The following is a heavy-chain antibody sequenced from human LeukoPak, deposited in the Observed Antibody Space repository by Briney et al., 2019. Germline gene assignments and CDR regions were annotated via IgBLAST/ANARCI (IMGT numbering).Heavy chain of an antibody. Sequence: ASVKVSCKASGYTFTSYGISWVRQAPGQGLEWMGWISAYNGNTNYAQKFQGRVTMTTDTSTSTAYMELRSLRSDDTAMYYCARDIKRSRARWENLGFDPWGQGTLVTVSS. CDR3: ARDIKRSRARWENLGFDP. CDR2: ISAYNGNT. D-gene: IGHD1-14*01. J-gene: IGHJ5*02. CDR1: GYTFTSYG. V-gene: IGHV1-18*01.